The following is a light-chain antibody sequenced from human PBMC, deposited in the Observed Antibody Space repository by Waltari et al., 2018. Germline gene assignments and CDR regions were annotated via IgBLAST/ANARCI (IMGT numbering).Light chain of an antibody. V-gene: IGKV3-15*01. J-gene: IGKJ5*01. CDR2: GTS. CDR3: QQYKYWPPIT. Sequence: IVMTQSPDTLSLYPGQRATISCRASQSISSNLAWYQQKPGQAPRVLIYGTSTRATGIPARFSGSGSGTEFTLTISSLQSEDYGIYYCQQYKYWPPITFGQGTRLEIK. CDR1: QSISSN.